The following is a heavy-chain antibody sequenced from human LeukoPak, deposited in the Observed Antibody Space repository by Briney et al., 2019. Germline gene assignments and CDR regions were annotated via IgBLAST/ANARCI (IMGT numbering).Heavy chain of an antibody. J-gene: IGHJ4*02. D-gene: IGHD1-26*01. Sequence: QPGGSLRLSCAASGFTFSDHYMDWVRQAPGKGLEWVGRIRNKANSYTTEYAASVKGRFTISRDDSKNSLYLQMNSLKCEDTAVYYCAREWDSGSYYLGYFDNWGQGTLVTVSS. CDR1: GFTFSDHY. CDR3: AREWDSGSYYLGYFDN. CDR2: IRNKANSYTT. V-gene: IGHV3-72*01.